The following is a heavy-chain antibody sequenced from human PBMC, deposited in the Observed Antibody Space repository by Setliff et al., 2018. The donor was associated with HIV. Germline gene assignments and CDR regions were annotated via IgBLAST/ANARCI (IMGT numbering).Heavy chain of an antibody. CDR1: GGSFGVYR. J-gene: IGHJ5*02. D-gene: IGHD3-10*01. V-gene: IGHV4-4*07. CDR3: ARDRHSSGLGSYGP. CDR2: IDSSGTT. Sequence: SETLSLTCTISGGSFGVYRWSWIRQSAGRGLEWIGRIDSSGTTDYKPSLKGRVVISVDTSRNQFSLRVTSVTAADTAVYFCARDRHSSGLGSYGPWGPGILVTVSS.